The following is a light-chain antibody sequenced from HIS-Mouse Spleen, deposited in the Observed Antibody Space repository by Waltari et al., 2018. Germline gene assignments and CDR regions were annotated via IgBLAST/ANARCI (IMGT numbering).Light chain of an antibody. J-gene: IGLJ2*01. V-gene: IGLV2-8*01. CDR3: SSYAGSNYVV. CDR2: EVS. CDR1: SSDVGGYNY. Sequence: QSALTQPPSASGSPGQSVTISCTGTSSDVGGYNYVSWYQQHPGKAPKLMIYEVSKRPSGVPGRFPGSNAGKTASMTGSGLQAEDEADYYCSSYAGSNYVVFGGGTKLTVL.